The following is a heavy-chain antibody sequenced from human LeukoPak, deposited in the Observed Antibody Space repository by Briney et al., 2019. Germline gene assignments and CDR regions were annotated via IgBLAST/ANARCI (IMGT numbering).Heavy chain of an antibody. J-gene: IGHJ3*02. V-gene: IGHV3-21*01. CDR3: ARGRSITLLRGVAMSDGFDI. CDR2: IDTSGSYI. CDR1: GFTFTSYG. Sequence: GGSRRLSCTASGFTFTSYGMNWVRQAPGKGLEWVSFIDTSGSYIYYGDSLKGRVTISRDNAKNSLYLQMNGLRAEDTAVYYCARGRSITLLRGVAMSDGFDIWGQGAMVTVSS. D-gene: IGHD3-10*01.